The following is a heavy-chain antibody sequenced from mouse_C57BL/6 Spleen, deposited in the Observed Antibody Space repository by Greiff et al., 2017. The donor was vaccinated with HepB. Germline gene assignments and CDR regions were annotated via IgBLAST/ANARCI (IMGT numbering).Heavy chain of an antibody. CDR1: GYTFTSYG. D-gene: IGHD1-1*01. Sequence: VQLQQSGAELARPGASVKLSCKASGYTFTSYGISWVKQRTGRGLEWIGEIYPRSGNTYYNEKFKGKATLTADKSSSTAYMELRSLTSEDSAVYFCARKDYYGSNFDYWGQGTTLTVSS. J-gene: IGHJ2*01. CDR3: ARKDYYGSNFDY. V-gene: IGHV1-81*01. CDR2: IYPRSGNT.